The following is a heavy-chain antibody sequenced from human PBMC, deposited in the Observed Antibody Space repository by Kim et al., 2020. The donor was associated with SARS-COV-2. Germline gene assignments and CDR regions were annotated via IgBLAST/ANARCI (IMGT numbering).Heavy chain of an antibody. CDR1: GFTFSSYG. V-gene: IGHV3-30*18. J-gene: IGHJ6*02. Sequence: GGSLRLSCAASGFTFSSYGMHWVRQAPGKGLEWVAVISYDGSNKYYADSVKGRFTISRDNSKNTLYLQMNSLRAEDTAVYYCAKDPHSARADYYYYGMDVWGQGTTVTVSS. CDR2: ISYDGSNK. CDR3: AKDPHSARADYYYYGMDV. D-gene: IGHD6-13*01.